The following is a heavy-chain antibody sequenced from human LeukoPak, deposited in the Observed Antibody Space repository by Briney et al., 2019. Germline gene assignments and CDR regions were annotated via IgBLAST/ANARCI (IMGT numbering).Heavy chain of an antibody. Sequence: SETLSLTCTVSGGSISSGGYYWSWIRQHPGKGLEWIGYIYYSGSAYYNPSLKSRVTISVDTPKNQFSLKLSSVTAAETAVYYCARDRGYCSGGICYNNWFDPWGQGTLVTVSS. D-gene: IGHD2-15*01. CDR2: IYYSGSA. J-gene: IGHJ5*02. CDR1: GGSISSGGYY. V-gene: IGHV4-31*03. CDR3: ARDRGYCSGGICYNNWFDP.